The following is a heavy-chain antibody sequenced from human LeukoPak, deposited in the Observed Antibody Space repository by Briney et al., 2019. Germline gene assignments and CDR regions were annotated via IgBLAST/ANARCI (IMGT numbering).Heavy chain of an antibody. V-gene: IGHV4-30-4*01. D-gene: IGHD3-10*01. J-gene: IGHJ3*02. Sequence: PSETLSLTCAVSGGSISSGDYYWNWIRQAPGKGLECIGYIDYDGSTYHNPSLKSRVTISRGASKNQFSLRLTSVTAADTAVYYCARESITILRDAFDIWGQGTMVTVSS. CDR2: IDYDGST. CDR1: GGSISSGDYY. CDR3: ARESITILRDAFDI.